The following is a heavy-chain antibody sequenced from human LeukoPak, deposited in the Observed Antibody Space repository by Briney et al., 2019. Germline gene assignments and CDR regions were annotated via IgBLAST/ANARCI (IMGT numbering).Heavy chain of an antibody. CDR2: IHPSGSV. V-gene: IGHV4-4*02. Sequence: PSETLSLTCAVSGGSVNNDRWWNWVRHPPGKGLEWIGEIHPSGSVRYDPSLKSRVSISLDKSNDHVSLTLTSVTAADTAVYYCARGDIHGPSYGMDVWGQGTTVTVSS. CDR1: GGSVNNDRW. J-gene: IGHJ6*02. CDR3: ARGDIHGPSYGMDV. D-gene: IGHD3-9*01.